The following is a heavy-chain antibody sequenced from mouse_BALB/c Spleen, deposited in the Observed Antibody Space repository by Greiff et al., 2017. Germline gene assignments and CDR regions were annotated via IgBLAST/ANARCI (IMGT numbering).Heavy chain of an antibody. Sequence: EVNVVESGGGLVQPGGSLKLSCAASGFTFSSYGMSWVRQTPDKRLELVATINSNGGSTYYPDSVKGRFTISRDNAKNTLYLQMSSLKSEDTAMYYCARDRYYYGSSYDAYWGQGTLVTVSA. D-gene: IGHD1-1*01. J-gene: IGHJ3*01. CDR3: ARDRYYYGSSYDAY. CDR1: GFTFSSYG. CDR2: INSNGGST. V-gene: IGHV5-6-3*01.